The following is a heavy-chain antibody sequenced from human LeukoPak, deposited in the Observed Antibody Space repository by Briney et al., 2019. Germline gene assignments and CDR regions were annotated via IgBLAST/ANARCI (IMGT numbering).Heavy chain of an antibody. Sequence: PGGSLSLSCAASGFTFSGSAMHWVRQASGKGLEWVGRIRSKANSYATAYAASVKGRFTISRDDSKNTAYLQMNSLKTEDTAVYYCTRRDAFDIWGQGTMVTVSS. CDR2: IRSKANSYAT. CDR1: GFTFSGSA. V-gene: IGHV3-73*01. J-gene: IGHJ3*02. CDR3: TRRDAFDI.